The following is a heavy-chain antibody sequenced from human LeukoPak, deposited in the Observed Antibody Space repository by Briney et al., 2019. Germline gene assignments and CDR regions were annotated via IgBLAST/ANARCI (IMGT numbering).Heavy chain of an antibody. V-gene: IGHV3-30*04. Sequence: PGRSLRLSCAASGFTFSSYAMHGGRQAPGKGVEWVAVISYDGSNKYYADSVKGRFTISRDNSKNTLYLQMNSLTAEDTAVYYCARDLVATGVDYWGQGNLVTVSS. CDR1: GFTFSSYA. D-gene: IGHD5-12*01. J-gene: IGHJ4*02. CDR2: ISYDGSNK. CDR3: ARDLVATGVDY.